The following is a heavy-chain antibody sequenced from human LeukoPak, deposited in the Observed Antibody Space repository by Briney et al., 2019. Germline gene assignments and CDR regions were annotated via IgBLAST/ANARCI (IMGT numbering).Heavy chain of an antibody. V-gene: IGHV3-23*01. J-gene: IGHJ4*02. D-gene: IGHD2-2*01. CDR1: GFTFSSYA. CDR3: AKDSVYCSSTSCYVY. Sequence: GGSLGLSCAASGFTFSSYAMSWVRQAPGKGLEWVSAISGSGGSTYYADSVKGRFTISRDNSKNTLYLQMNSLRAEDTAVYYCAKDSVYCSSTSCYVYWGQGTLVTVSS. CDR2: ISGSGGST.